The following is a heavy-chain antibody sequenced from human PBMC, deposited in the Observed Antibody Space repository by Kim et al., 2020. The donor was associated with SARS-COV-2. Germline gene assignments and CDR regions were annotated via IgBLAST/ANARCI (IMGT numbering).Heavy chain of an antibody. Sequence: GGSLRLSCAASGFTFSSYGMHWVRRAPGKGLEWVALISYDGSNKYYADSVKGRFTISRDNSKNTLYLQMNSLRAEDTAVYYCARDHGSGMDVWGQGTTVTVS. CDR2: ISYDGSNK. V-gene: IGHV3-33*05. J-gene: IGHJ6*02. D-gene: IGHD3-10*01. CDR1: GFTFSSYG. CDR3: ARDHGSGMDV.